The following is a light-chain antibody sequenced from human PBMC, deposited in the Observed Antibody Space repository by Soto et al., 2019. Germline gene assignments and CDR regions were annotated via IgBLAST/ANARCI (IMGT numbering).Light chain of an antibody. CDR2: AAS. V-gene: IGKV3-20*01. CDR1: QSVSSSY. J-gene: IGKJ5*01. CDR3: QQYGGSFLT. Sequence: EIVLTQSPGTLSLSPGERVTLSCRASQSVSSSYLAWYQQKPGQPPRLLIYAASSRATGIPDRFSGSGSGTDFTLTISRLEPEDFAVYYCQQYGGSFLTFGQGTRLELK.